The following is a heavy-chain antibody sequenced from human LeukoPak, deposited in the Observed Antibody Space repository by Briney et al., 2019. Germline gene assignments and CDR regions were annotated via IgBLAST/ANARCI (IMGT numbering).Heavy chain of an antibody. CDR3: AKPSFDYGDYFDY. CDR2: ISASGSNT. J-gene: IGHJ4*02. V-gene: IGHV3-23*01. Sequence: AISASGSNTYYADSVKGRFTISRDNSNNRLFLQMDSLRAEDTAVYYCAKPSFDYGDYFDYWGQGTLVTVSS. D-gene: IGHD4-17*01.